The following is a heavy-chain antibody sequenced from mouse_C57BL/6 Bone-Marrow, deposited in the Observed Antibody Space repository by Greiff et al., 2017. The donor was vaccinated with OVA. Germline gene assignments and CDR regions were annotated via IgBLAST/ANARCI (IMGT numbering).Heavy chain of an antibody. CDR1: GYSITSGYY. V-gene: IGHV3-6*01. Sequence: EVQVVESGPGLVKPSQSLSLPCSVTGYSITSGYYWNWIRQFPGNKLEWMGYISYDGSNNYNPSLKNRISITRDTSKNQFFLKLNSVTTEDTATYYCAPITTVVAKVAMDYWGQGTSVTVSS. CDR3: APITTVVAKVAMDY. D-gene: IGHD1-1*01. CDR2: ISYDGSN. J-gene: IGHJ4*01.